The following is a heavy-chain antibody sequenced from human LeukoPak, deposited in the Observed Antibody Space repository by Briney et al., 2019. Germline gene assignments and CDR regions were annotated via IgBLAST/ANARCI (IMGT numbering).Heavy chain of an antibody. V-gene: IGHV4-59*01. CDR3: ARDGYSGNDGL. Sequence: SETLSLTCTVSGGSISPYYWSWIRQPPGKGLEWIGYIYHSGSTKYNPSLKSRVTISVDTSKNQFSLKLSSVTAADTAVYYCARDGYSGNDGLWGQGTLVTVSS. D-gene: IGHD5-12*01. CDR2: IYHSGST. CDR1: GGSISPYY. J-gene: IGHJ4*02.